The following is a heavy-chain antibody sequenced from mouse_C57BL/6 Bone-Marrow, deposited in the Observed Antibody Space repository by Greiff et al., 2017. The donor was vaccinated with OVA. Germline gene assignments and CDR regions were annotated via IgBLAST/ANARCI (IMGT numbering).Heavy chain of an antibody. D-gene: IGHD1-1*01. Sequence: EVQLQQSGPVLVKPGASVKMSCKASGYTFTDYYMNWVKQSHGKSLEWIGVINPYNGGTSYNQKFKGKATLTVDKSSSTAYMELNSLTSEYSAVYYCASLYGSSFYYAMDYWGQGTSVTVSS. V-gene: IGHV1-19*01. CDR2: INPYNGGT. CDR3: ASLYGSSFYYAMDY. CDR1: GYTFTDYY. J-gene: IGHJ4*01.